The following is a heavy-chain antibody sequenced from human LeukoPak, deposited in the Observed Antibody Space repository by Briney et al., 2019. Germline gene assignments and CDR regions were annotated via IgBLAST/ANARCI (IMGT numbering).Heavy chain of an antibody. CDR2: ISAYNGNT. D-gene: IGHD3-9*01. Sequence: ASVKVSCKASGYTFTSYGISWVRQAPGQGLEWMGWISAYNGNTNYAQKLQGRVTMTTDTSTSTAYMELRSLRSDDTAVYYCARGSGYDILTGYYFTDAFDIWGQGTMVTVSS. J-gene: IGHJ3*02. CDR1: GYTFTSYG. V-gene: IGHV1-18*01. CDR3: ARGSGYDILTGYYFTDAFDI.